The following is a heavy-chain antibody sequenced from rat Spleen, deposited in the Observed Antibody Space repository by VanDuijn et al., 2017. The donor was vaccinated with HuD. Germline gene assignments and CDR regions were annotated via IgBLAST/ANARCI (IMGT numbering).Heavy chain of an antibody. CDR2: MRYNGDT. D-gene: IGHD1-10*01. V-gene: IGHV2-63*01. Sequence: QVQLKESGPGLVQPSQTLSLTCTVSGFSLIRYNVHWVRQPPGKGLEWMGRMRYNGDTSYNAGLKSRLSISRDTSKNQVLLKMNSLLTDDTGTYYCTRDSNNNYGAYWYFDFWGPGTMVTVSS. J-gene: IGHJ1*01. CDR1: GFSLIRYN. CDR3: TRDSNNNYGAYWYFDF.